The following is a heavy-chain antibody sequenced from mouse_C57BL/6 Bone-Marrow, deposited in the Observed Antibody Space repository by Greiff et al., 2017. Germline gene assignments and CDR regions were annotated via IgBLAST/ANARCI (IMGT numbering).Heavy chain of an antibody. Sequence: VQLVESGAELVMPGASVKLSCKASGYTFTSYWMHWVKQRPGQGLEWIGEIDPSDSYTNYNQKFKGKSTLTVDKSSSTAYMQLSSLTSEDSAVYYCAREEFITTVVAPYYYAMDYWGQGTSVTVSS. J-gene: IGHJ4*01. CDR1: GYTFTSYW. CDR3: AREEFITTVVAPYYYAMDY. V-gene: IGHV1-69*01. CDR2: IDPSDSYT. D-gene: IGHD1-1*01.